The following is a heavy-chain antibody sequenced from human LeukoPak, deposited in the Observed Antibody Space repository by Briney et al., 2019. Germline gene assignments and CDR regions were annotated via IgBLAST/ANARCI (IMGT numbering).Heavy chain of an antibody. CDR3: ATSSRYNWNPRRSDRFDP. V-gene: IGHV1-18*01. J-gene: IGHJ5*02. Sequence: ASVKVSCKASGYTFTSYGISWVRQAPGQGLEWMGWISAYNGNTNYAKKLQGRVTMTTDTSTSTAYMELSSLRSDDTAVYYCATSSRYNWNPRRSDRFDPWGQGNLVTVSS. D-gene: IGHD1-20*01. CDR2: ISAYNGNT. CDR1: GYTFTSYG.